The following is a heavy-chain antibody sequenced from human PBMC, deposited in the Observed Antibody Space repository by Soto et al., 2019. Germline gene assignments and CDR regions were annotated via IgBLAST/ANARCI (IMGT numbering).Heavy chain of an antibody. CDR1: GGSISSYY. D-gene: IGHD3-3*01. J-gene: IGHJ5*02. V-gene: IGHV4-59*01. CDR2: IYYSGST. Sequence: SETLSLTCTVSGGSISSYYWSWIRQPPGKGLEWIGYIYYSGSTNYNPSLKSRVTISVDTSKNQFSLKLSSVTAADTAVYYCARRTTAYDFWSGYYYNWFDPWGQGTLVTV. CDR3: ARRTTAYDFWSGYYYNWFDP.